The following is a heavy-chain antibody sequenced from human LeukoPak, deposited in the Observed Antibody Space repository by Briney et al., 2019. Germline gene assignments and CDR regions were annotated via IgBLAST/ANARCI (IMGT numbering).Heavy chain of an antibody. Sequence: SGGSLRLSCAASGFTLSSYWMSWVRQAPGKGLEWVANRKEDGSEKYYVDSVKGRFTISRDNAKNSLYLHMNSLTAEDTAMYYCVRDWVAGVPFDAFDIWGQGTMVSVSS. CDR2: RKEDGSEK. V-gene: IGHV3-7*03. CDR3: VRDWVAGVPFDAFDI. CDR1: GFTLSSYW. J-gene: IGHJ3*02. D-gene: IGHD3-10*01.